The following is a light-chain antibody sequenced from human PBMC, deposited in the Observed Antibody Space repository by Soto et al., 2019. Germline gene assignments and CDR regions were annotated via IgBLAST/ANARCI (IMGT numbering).Light chain of an antibody. J-gene: IGLJ7*01. CDR2: DVS. CDR1: SSDVGGYNY. Sequence: QSVLTQPASVSGSPGQSITISCTGTSSDVGGYNYVSWYQHHPGKAPKLIIYDVSNRPSGVSNRFSGSKSGNTASLTISGLQAEDEADYYCSSYTTGSTVNVFGGGTQLTVL. V-gene: IGLV2-14*03. CDR3: SSYTTGSTVNV.